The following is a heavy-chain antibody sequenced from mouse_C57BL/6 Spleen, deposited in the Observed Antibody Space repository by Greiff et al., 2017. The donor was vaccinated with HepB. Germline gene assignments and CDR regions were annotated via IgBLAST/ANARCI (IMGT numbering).Heavy chain of an antibody. Sequence: EVQLMESGAGLVKPGASLKLSCAASGFTFSDYGMHWVRQAPEKGLEWVAYISSGSSTIYYADTVKGRFTISKDNATITLFLQMTSLKSEDTAMYYCARDTAADYWGQGTTVTVSS. CDR2: ISSGSSTI. V-gene: IGHV5-17*01. J-gene: IGHJ2*01. CDR1: GFTFSDYG. CDR3: ARDTAADY. D-gene: IGHD2-10*02.